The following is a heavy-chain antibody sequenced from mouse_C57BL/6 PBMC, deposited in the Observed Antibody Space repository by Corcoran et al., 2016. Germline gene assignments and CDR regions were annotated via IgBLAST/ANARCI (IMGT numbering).Heavy chain of an antibody. D-gene: IGHD1-1*01. CDR3: ARSGGSSPLFDY. CDR1: GYTFTTYG. V-gene: IGHV9-3*01. J-gene: IGHJ2*01. CDR2: INTYSGVP. Sequence: QIQLVQSGPELKKPGETVKISCKASGYTFTTYGMSWVKQAPGKGLKLMGWINTYSGVPTYADDFKGRFAFSLETSASTAYLQINNLKNEDTAPYFCARSGGSSPLFDYWGQGTTLTVSS.